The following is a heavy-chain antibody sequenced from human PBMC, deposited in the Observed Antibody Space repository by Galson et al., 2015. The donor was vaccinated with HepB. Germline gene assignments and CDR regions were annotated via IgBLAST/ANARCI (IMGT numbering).Heavy chain of an antibody. V-gene: IGHV3-23*01. J-gene: IGHJ6*02. Sequence: SLRLSCAASGFTFSNYGMTWVRQAPGKGLEWVSGISGSGGSTYYADFVKGRFTISRDNSKNTLYLQMNSLRADDAAVYYCAKNSEGYGIDVWGQGTTVTVSS. CDR2: ISGSGGST. CDR1: GFTFSNYG. CDR3: AKNSEGYGIDV. D-gene: IGHD4-23*01.